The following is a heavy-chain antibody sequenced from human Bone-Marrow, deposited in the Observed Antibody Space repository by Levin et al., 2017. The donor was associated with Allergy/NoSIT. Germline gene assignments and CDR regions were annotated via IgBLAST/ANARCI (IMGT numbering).Heavy chain of an antibody. CDR1: GFTFSSYA. CDR3: ARDGLGYSLEYYFDY. D-gene: IGHD5-18*01. Sequence: GGSLRLSCAASGFTFSSYAMHWVRQAPGKGLEWVAVISYDGSNKYYADSVKGRFTISRDNSKNTLYLQMNSLRAEDTAVYYCARDGLGYSLEYYFDYWGQGTLVTVSS. CDR2: ISYDGSNK. J-gene: IGHJ4*02. V-gene: IGHV3-30-3*01.